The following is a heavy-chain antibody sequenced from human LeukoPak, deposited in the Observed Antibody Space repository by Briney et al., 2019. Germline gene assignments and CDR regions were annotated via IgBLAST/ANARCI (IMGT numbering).Heavy chain of an antibody. CDR1: GFTFSNAW. CDR3: TTDLGGWPYYFDY. V-gene: IGHV3-15*07. Sequence: PGGSLRLSCAASGFTFSNAWMNWVRQAPGKGLEWVGRIKSKTDGGTTDYAAPVKGRFTISRDDSKNTLYLQMNSLKTEDTAVYYCTTDLGGWPYYFDYWGQGTLVTVSS. D-gene: IGHD6-19*01. CDR2: IKSKTDGGTT. J-gene: IGHJ4*02.